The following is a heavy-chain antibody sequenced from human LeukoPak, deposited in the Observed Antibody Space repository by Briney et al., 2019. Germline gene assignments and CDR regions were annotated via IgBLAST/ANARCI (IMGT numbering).Heavy chain of an antibody. J-gene: IGHJ4*02. V-gene: IGHV4-39*02. Sequence: SETLSLTCAASGGSINTINHYWGWIRQPPGKGLEWIATIYYTGAAYSDPSLKSRVTISIDTSKNHFSLRLTSVTAADTAVYYCVGNDFYFFDYWGQGMLATVSS. D-gene: IGHD3-3*01. CDR3: VGNDFYFFDY. CDR2: IYYTGAA. CDR1: GGSINTINHY.